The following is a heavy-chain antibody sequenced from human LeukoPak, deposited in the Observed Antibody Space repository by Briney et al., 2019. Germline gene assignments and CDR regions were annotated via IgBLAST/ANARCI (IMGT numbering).Heavy chain of an antibody. Sequence: GGSLRLSCAASGFTFSSYSMTWVRQAPGKGLEWVSYISSSSSTIYYADSVKGRFTISRDNAKNSLYLQMNSLRAEDTAVYYCARGVRWELIDYWGQGTLVTVSS. J-gene: IGHJ4*02. D-gene: IGHD1-26*01. CDR1: GFTFSSYS. V-gene: IGHV3-48*01. CDR2: ISSSSSTI. CDR3: ARGVRWELIDY.